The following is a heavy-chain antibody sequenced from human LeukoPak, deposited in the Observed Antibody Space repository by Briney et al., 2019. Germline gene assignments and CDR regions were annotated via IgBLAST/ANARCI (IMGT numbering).Heavy chain of an antibody. V-gene: IGHV4-34*01. J-gene: IGHJ6*02. CDR3: GRDRSSTYMDV. CDR1: GGSFSGYY. Sequence: PSETLSLTCAVYGGSFSGYYWSWIRQPPGGGLEWIGEINHSGSTNYSPSLKSRVTISVDTSKNQFSLKLSSVTAADTAVYYCGRDRSSTYMDVWGQGATVTVSS. CDR2: INHSGST. D-gene: IGHD2-2*01.